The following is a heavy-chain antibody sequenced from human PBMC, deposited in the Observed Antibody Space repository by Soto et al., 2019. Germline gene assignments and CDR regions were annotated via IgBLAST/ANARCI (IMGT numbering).Heavy chain of an antibody. V-gene: IGHV1-18*01. CDR3: ARDTTIFGVVIGGGWFDP. J-gene: IGHJ5*02. CDR2: ISAYNGNT. Sequence: QVQLVQSGAEVKKPGASVKVSCKASGYTFTSYGISWVRQAPGQGLEWMGWISAYNGNTNYAQKLQGRVTMTTDTSTSTAYMELRSLRSDDTAVYYCARDTTIFGVVIGGGWFDPWGQGTLVTVSS. CDR1: GYTFTSYG. D-gene: IGHD3-3*01.